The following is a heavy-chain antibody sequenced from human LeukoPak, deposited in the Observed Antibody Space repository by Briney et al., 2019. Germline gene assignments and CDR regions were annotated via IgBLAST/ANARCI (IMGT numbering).Heavy chain of an antibody. CDR1: GYTFTGYY. CDR3: ARAGSLRYFDWLSPPTYYFDY. Sequence: GASVKVSCKASGYTFTGYYMHWVRQAPGQGLEWMGWINPNSGGTNYAQKFQGWVTMTRDTSISTAYMELSSLRSEDTAVYYCARAGSLRYFDWLSPPTYYFDYWGQGTLVTVSS. D-gene: IGHD3-9*01. V-gene: IGHV1-2*04. CDR2: INPNSGGT. J-gene: IGHJ4*02.